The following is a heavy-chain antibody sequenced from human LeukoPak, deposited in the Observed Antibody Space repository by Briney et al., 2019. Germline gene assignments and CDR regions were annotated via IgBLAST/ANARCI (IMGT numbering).Heavy chain of an antibody. J-gene: IGHJ4*02. CDR1: DYSISSGYH. CDR3: ARTRYCSGATCFSPELFDS. Sequence: SETLSLTCVVSDYSISSGYHWGWIRQPPGQRREGIGSIYHSGNTYYNPSLKSRVSLSVDTSMNQFSLKVTSVTDADTDVYYCARTRYCSGATCFSPELFDSWGQGTLVTVSS. CDR2: IYHSGNT. D-gene: IGHD2-15*01. V-gene: IGHV4-38-2*01.